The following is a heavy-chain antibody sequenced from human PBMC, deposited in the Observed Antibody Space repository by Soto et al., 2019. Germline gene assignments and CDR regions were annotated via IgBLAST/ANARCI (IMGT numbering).Heavy chain of an antibody. CDR2: IWYDGSNK. Sequence: QVQLVESGGGVVQPGRSLRLSCAASGFTFSSYGMHWVRQAPGKGLEWVAVIWYDGSNKYYADSVKGRFTISRDNSKNTLYLQMNSLRAEDTAVYYCARDGGGGNAYFDYWGQGTLVTVSS. J-gene: IGHJ4*02. CDR1: GFTFSSYG. D-gene: IGHD2-15*01. CDR3: ARDGGGGNAYFDY. V-gene: IGHV3-33*01.